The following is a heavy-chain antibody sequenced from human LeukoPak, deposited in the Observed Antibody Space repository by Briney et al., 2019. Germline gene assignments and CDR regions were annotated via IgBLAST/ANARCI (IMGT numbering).Heavy chain of an antibody. CDR1: GGSISSGGYS. J-gene: IGHJ6*02. CDR3: ARDHYYYYGMDV. V-gene: IGHV4-30-2*01. CDR2: IYHSGST. Sequence: SETLSLTCAVSGGSISSGGYSWSWIRQPPGKGLEWIGYIYHSGSTNYNPSLKSRVTISVDTSKNQFSLKLSSVTAADTAVYYCARDHYYYYGMDVWGQGTTVTVSS.